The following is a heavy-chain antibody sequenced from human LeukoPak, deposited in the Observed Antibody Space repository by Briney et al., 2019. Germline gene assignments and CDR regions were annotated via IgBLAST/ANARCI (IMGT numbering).Heavy chain of an antibody. V-gene: IGHV3-9*01. CDR3: AKGSTYYYDSSGYYFDY. D-gene: IGHD3-22*01. Sequence: ALRLSCAATGCTYDDYAMHWLRQAPGKGLEGVSGSSWNSGSRGYADSVKGRVTISRDNAKNSLYLQMNSLIAEDTALYYCAKGSTYYYDSSGYYFDYWGQGTLVTVSS. CDR2: SSWNSGSR. CDR1: GCTYDDYA. J-gene: IGHJ4*02.